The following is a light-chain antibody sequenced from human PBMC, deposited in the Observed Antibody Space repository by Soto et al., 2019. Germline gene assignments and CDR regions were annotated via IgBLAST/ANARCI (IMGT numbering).Light chain of an antibody. CDR2: QTS. V-gene: IGKV1-5*03. Sequence: DIQMTQSPSRLSASVGDRVTITCRASQNVRIYLAWYQQKPGKAPKLLIYQTSSLQSGVPSRFSGSGSETEFTLAISSLQPEDFATYYCQQYYIYPPAFGLGTRWIS. CDR3: QQYYIYPPA. J-gene: IGKJ3*01. CDR1: QNVRIY.